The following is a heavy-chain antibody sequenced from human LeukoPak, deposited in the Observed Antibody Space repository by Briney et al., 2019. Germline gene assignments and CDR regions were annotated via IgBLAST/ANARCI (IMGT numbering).Heavy chain of an antibody. CDR3: ARDGVGYYDSSGYYYFQH. D-gene: IGHD3-22*01. J-gene: IGHJ1*01. Sequence: SVKVSCKASGYTFTGYYMHWVRQAPGQGLEWMGWINPNSGGTNYAQKFQGRVTMTRDTSISTAYMELSRLRSDDTAVYYCARDGVGYYDSSGYYYFQHWGQGTLVTVS. CDR2: INPNSGGT. V-gene: IGHV1-2*02. CDR1: GYTFTGYY.